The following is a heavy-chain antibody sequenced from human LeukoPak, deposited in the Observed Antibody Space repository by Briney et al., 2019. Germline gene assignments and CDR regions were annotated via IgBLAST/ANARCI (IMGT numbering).Heavy chain of an antibody. CDR2: ISDSGGST. Sequence: GGSLRLSCAASGFSFSSYAMSWVRQAPVKGLEWVSGISDSGGSTHYADSVKGRFTISRDNSKNTLYLQVNSLRAEDTAVYYCAKGKLNHERAFDAWGQGSMVTVSS. D-gene: IGHD1-1*01. V-gene: IGHV3-23*01. CDR1: GFSFSSYA. CDR3: AKGKLNHERAFDA. J-gene: IGHJ3*01.